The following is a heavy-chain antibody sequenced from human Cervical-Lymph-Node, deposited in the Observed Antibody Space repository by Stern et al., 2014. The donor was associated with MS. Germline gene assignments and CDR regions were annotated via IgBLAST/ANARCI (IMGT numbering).Heavy chain of an antibody. CDR1: GFTVSRDY. CDR3: ARDTSSPERSDW. Sequence: EVQLGESGGGVIPPGGSLSLSCTASGFTVSRDYMTWVRQAPGKGLEWVSLITNVGSTFYTDSVKGRFTISRDDSKNTVYLHMTSLRAEDTAMYYCARDTSSPERSDWWGQGTLVTVSS. J-gene: IGHJ4*02. D-gene: IGHD1-1*01. V-gene: IGHV3-53*01. CDR2: ITNVGST.